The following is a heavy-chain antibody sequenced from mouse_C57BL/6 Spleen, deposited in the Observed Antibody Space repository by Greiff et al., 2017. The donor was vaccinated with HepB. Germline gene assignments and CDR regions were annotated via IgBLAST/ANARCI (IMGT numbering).Heavy chain of an antibody. Sequence: VQLQQSGPELVKPGASVKIPCKASGYTFTDYNMDWVKQSHGKSLEWIGDINPNNGGTIYNQKFKGKATLTVDKSSSTAYMELRSLTSEDTAVYYCASSYYSNYRSAMDYWGQGTSVTVSS. J-gene: IGHJ4*01. D-gene: IGHD2-5*01. V-gene: IGHV1-18*01. CDR3: ASSYYSNYRSAMDY. CDR2: INPNNGGT. CDR1: GYTFTDYN.